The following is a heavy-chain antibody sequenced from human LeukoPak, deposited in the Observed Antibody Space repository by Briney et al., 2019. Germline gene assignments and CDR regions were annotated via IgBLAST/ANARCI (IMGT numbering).Heavy chain of an antibody. CDR2: INYSGST. Sequence: KPSETLSLTCTVSGGSISSYYWSWIRQPTGKGLEWIGYINYSGSTNYNPSLKSRVTISVDTSKSQFSLKLSSVTAADTAVYYCARDRAALGAIFGVVNPYYYGMDVWGQGTTVTVSS. D-gene: IGHD3-3*01. CDR3: ARDRAALGAIFGVVNPYYYGMDV. CDR1: GGSISSYY. J-gene: IGHJ6*02. V-gene: IGHV4-59*01.